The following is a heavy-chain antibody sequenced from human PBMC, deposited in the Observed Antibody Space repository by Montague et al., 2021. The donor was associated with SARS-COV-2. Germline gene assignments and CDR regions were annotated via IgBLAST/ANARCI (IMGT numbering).Heavy chain of an antibody. CDR1: GYSISSSNW. CDR3: ATGFSGYSSSSFDKPLLEVEHAGHDFDY. D-gene: IGHD6-13*01. Sequence: SETLSPTCAVSGYSISSSNWWGWIRQPPGKGLEWIGYIYYSGSTYYNPSLKSRVTMSVDTSKNQFSLKLSSVTAVDTAVYYCATGFSGYSSSSFDKPLLEVEHAGHDFDYWGQGTLVTVSS. J-gene: IGHJ4*02. V-gene: IGHV4-28*01. CDR2: IYYSGST.